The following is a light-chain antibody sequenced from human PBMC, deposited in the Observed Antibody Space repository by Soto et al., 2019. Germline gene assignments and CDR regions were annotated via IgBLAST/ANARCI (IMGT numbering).Light chain of an antibody. V-gene: IGKV1-5*03. CDR3: KQYISYPWK. CDR2: KAY. Sequence: ASQSISTWLAWYQQKPGRAHKLLIYKAYNLESGVQSRFSGSGSQTDFRLTSGGSQFEVFATYDLKQYISYPWKVGQGTKVEIK. CDR1: QSISTW. J-gene: IGKJ1*01.